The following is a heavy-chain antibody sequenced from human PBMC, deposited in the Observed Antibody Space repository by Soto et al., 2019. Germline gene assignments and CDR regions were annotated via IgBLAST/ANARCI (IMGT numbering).Heavy chain of an antibody. CDR3: ARHLLRFLEWSPPDYYYYYMDV. J-gene: IGHJ6*03. CDR2: IYYSGST. CDR1: GGSISSGCYY. D-gene: IGHD3-3*01. Sequence: PSETLSLTCTVSGGSISSGCYYWSWIRQHPGKGLEWIGYIYYSGSTNYNPSLKSRVTISVDTSKNQFSLKLSSVTAADTAVYYCARHLLRFLEWSPPDYYYYYMDVWGKGTTVTVSS. V-gene: IGHV4-61*01.